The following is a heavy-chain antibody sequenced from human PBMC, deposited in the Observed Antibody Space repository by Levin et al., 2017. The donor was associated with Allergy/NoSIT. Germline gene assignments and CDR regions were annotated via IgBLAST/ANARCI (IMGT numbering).Heavy chain of an antibody. D-gene: IGHD5-12*01. CDR1: GFTFSSYW. Sequence: PGGSLRLSCAASGFTFSSYWMSWVRQAPGKGLEWVANIKQDGSEKYYVDSVKGRFTISRDNAKNSLYLQMNSLRAEDTAVYYCARDPYSGYDWIWFDPWGQGTLVTVSS. CDR2: IKQDGSEK. J-gene: IGHJ5*02. CDR3: ARDPYSGYDWIWFDP. V-gene: IGHV3-7*01.